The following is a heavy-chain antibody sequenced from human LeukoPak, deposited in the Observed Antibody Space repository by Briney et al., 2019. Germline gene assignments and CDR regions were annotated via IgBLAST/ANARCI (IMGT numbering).Heavy chain of an antibody. J-gene: IGHJ6*02. D-gene: IGHD1-1*01. V-gene: IGHV3-23*01. Sequence: RPGGSLRLSCAASGFTFNTYAMSSVRQAPGKGLEWVSAISDSGGTTYYADSVKGRFTISRDNSKNTLYLQMSSLRAEDTAVYYCAKDLLCATGTTWTDSYFYGMDVWGQGTTVTVSS. CDR2: ISDSGGTT. CDR1: GFTFNTYA. CDR3: AKDLLCATGTTWTDSYFYGMDV.